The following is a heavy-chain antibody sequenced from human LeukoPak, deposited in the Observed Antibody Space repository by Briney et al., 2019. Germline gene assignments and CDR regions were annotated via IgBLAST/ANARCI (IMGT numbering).Heavy chain of an antibody. CDR1: GGTFSSYA. CDR2: IIPIFGTA. V-gene: IGHV1-69*13. CDR3: AKSFGGPDAFDI. Sequence: SVKVSCKASGGTFSSYAISWVRQAPGQGLEWMGGIIPIFGTANYAQKFQGRVTITADESTSTACMELSSLRSEDTAVYYCAKSFGGPDAFDIWGQGTMVTVSS. J-gene: IGHJ3*02. D-gene: IGHD4-23*01.